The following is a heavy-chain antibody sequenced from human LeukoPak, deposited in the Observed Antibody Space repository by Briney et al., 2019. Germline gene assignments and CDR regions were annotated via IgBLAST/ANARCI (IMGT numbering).Heavy chain of an antibody. CDR2: ISARNGNT. J-gene: IGHJ4*02. D-gene: IGHD2/OR15-2a*01. CDR1: GYTFTDYG. V-gene: IGHV1-18*01. CDR3: VRDHALWSNCFDY. Sequence: GASVQVSFKASGYTFTDYGITWVRQAPGQGLEWMGWISARNGNTKYSQRLQGRVTMTTDTSTSTAYMELRSLTSDDTAVYYCVRDHALWSNCFDYWGQGTLVTVSS.